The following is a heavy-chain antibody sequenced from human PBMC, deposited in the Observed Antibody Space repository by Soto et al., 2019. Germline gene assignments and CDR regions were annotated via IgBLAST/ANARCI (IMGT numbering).Heavy chain of an antibody. CDR3: ARDVRVVPAGGGFDY. Sequence: QVQLVQSGAEVKKPGSSVKVSCKASGGTFSSYTISWVRQAPGQGLEWMGRIIPILGIANYAQKFQDRVTITADKSTSTAYMELSSLRSEDTAVYYCARDVRVVPAGGGFDYWGQGTLVTVSS. CDR1: GGTFSSYT. D-gene: IGHD2-2*01. CDR2: IIPILGIA. J-gene: IGHJ4*02. V-gene: IGHV1-69*08.